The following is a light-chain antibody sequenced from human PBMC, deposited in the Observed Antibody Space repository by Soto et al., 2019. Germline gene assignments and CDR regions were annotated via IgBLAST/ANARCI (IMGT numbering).Light chain of an antibody. J-gene: IGKJ4*01. V-gene: IGKV1-27*01. CDR1: HDIGKS. CDR2: DAS. Sequence: DLQMTQSPPSLSAYVGDRVTVTCRANHDIGKSLAWYQQRPGKSPRLLIYDASTLQSGGTPRFSGSGSGTDFTLVISSLRPEDVATYYCQKYNSDQLTFGGGTKVEVK. CDR3: QKYNSDQLT.